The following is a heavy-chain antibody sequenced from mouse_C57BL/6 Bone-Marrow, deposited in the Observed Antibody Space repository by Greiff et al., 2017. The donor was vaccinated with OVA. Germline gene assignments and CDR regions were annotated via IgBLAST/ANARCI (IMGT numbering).Heavy chain of an antibody. CDR1: GYTFTSYG. CDR3: ARFYYYGSSYRDWFAY. Sequence: VQLQQSGAELARPGASVKLSCKASGYTFTSYGISWVKLRTGQGLELIGEIYPRSGNTYYNEKFKGKATLTADKSSSTAYMELRSLTSEDSAVYFCARFYYYGSSYRDWFAYWGQGTLVTVSA. D-gene: IGHD1-1*01. CDR2: IYPRSGNT. J-gene: IGHJ3*01. V-gene: IGHV1-81*01.